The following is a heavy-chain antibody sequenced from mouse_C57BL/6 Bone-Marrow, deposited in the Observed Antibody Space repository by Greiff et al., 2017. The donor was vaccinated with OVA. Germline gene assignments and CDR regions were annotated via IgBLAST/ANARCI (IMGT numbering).Heavy chain of an antibody. J-gene: IGHJ2*01. Sequence: QVQLQQSGAELARPGASVKLSCKASGYTFTSYGISWVKQRTGQGLEWIGTIYPRSGNIYYNEKFKGKATLTAAKSYSTAYMERRSLTSEDSAVYFCARSYDSFDYWGQGTTLTVSS. CDR2: IYPRSGNI. V-gene: IGHV1-81*01. CDR1: GYTFTSYG. D-gene: IGHD2-4*01. CDR3: ARSYDSFDY.